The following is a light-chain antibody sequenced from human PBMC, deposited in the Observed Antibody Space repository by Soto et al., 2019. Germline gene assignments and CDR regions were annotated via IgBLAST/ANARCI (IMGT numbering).Light chain of an antibody. J-gene: IGKJ1*01. CDR3: QKYNNSPRT. CDR1: QSISTY. CDR2: AAS. V-gene: IGKV1-27*01. Sequence: DIQMTQSPSSLSSSVGDTDTITCRASQSISTYLAWYQQKPGQVPNLLIYAASTLQSGVPSRFSGSGSGTDFTLTISSLRPEDVATYYCQKYNNSPRTFGQGTKVEI.